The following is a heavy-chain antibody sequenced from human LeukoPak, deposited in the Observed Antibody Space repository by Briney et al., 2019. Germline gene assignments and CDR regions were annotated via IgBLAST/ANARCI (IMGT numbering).Heavy chain of an antibody. CDR1: GFTFVSYG. J-gene: IGHJ6*02. V-gene: IGHV3-30*18. Sequence: PGGSLRLSCAASGFTFVSYGMHWVRQAPGKGLEWVADISYDGSNKYYADSVKGRFTISRDKSKNTLYLQMNTLRADDTAVYYCAKARPAIAARVGYYYGLDVWGQGNTVTVSS. CDR3: AKARPAIAARVGYYYGLDV. D-gene: IGHD6-6*01. CDR2: ISYDGSNK.